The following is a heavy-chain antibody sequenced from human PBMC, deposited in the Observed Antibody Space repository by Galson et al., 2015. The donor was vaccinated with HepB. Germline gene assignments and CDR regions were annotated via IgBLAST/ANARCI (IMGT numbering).Heavy chain of an antibody. J-gene: IGHJ4*02. D-gene: IGHD6-19*01. CDR3: AKPTYSSGGYFDY. CDR1: GFTFSSYA. CDR2: ISGGGGST. Sequence: SLRLSCAASGFTFSSYAMSWVRQAPGKGLEWVSLISGGGGSTFYADSVKGRFTISRDNSKNTLYLQMNSLRAEDTAVYYCAKPTYSSGGYFDYWGQGTLVTVSS. V-gene: IGHV3-23*01.